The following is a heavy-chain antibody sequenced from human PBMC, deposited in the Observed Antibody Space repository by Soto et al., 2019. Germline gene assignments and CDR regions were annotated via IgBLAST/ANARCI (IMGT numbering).Heavy chain of an antibody. CDR3: ASDLTFSSTDGLLAP. CDR2: IHYTGST. J-gene: IGHJ5*02. D-gene: IGHD5-12*01. CDR1: GGSMSRYY. Sequence: SETLSLTCTVSGGSMSRYYWTWIRQPPGKGLEWIGNIHYTGSTNYNPSLKSRVTILLGTSTSQFSLKVSSVTAADTAVYYCASDLTFSSTDGLLAPWGHGTLVTSPQ. V-gene: IGHV4-59*01.